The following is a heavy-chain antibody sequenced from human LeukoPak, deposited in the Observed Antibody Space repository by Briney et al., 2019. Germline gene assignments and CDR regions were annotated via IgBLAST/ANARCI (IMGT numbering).Heavy chain of an antibody. J-gene: IGHJ4*02. V-gene: IGHV4-38-2*01. CDR3: ASINYETSDY. Sequence: KPSETLSLTCAVSGYSISSGYYWGWIRQPPGKGLEWIGSIYHSGSTYYNPSLKSRVTISVDTSKNQFSLKLSSVTAADTAVYYCASINYETSDYWGQGTLVTVSS. CDR1: GYSISSGYY. CDR2: IYHSGST. D-gene: IGHD3-3*01.